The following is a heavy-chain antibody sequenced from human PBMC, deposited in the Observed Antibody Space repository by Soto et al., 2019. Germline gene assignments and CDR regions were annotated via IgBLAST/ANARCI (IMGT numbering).Heavy chain of an antibody. CDR1: GFAFSSYA. CDR3: ARDQARESDVLTP. J-gene: IGHJ4*02. CDR2: IRYDGSKK. D-gene: IGHD3-9*01. Sequence: GGSLRLSCAASGFAFSSYAIHCFRHSPGKGLEWVAVIRYDGSKKYFADSVKGRFSISRDNSKNTLFLQMNSLRVEDSALYYCARDQARESDVLTPWGQGTLVTVSS. V-gene: IGHV3-33*08.